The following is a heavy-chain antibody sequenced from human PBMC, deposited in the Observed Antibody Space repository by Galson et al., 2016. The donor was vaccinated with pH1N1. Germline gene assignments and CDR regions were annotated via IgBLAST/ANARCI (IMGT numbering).Heavy chain of an antibody. CDR2: IYWDDDK. Sequence: PALVKPPQTFTLTCTFSGFSLSTSGVGVGWIRQPPGKALEWLALIYWDDDKRYSPSLKSRLTITKDTTKNQVVLTMTNMNPEDTAPYYCAYGHRGEAPPSFDYRGQGTLVTVSP. J-gene: IGHJ4*02. CDR1: GFSLSTSGVG. CDR3: AYGHRGEAPPSFDY. D-gene: IGHD3-16*01. V-gene: IGHV2-5*02.